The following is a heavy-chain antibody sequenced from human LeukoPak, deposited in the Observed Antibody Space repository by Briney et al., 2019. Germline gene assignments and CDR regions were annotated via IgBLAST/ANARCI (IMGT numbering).Heavy chain of an antibody. CDR3: ARDMAVLRYFDWLPTIYYHYYMDV. Sequence: GGSLRLSCAASGFTFSSHGMNWVRQTPGKGLEWVANIKQDGSEKYYVDSVKGRFTISRDNAKNSLYLQMNSLRAEDTAVYYCARDMAVLRYFDWLPTIYYHYYMDVWGKGTTVTVSS. J-gene: IGHJ6*03. CDR2: IKQDGSEK. V-gene: IGHV3-7*01. CDR1: GFTFSSHG. D-gene: IGHD3-9*01.